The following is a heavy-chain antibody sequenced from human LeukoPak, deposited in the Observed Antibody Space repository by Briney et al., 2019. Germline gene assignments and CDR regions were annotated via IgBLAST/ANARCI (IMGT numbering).Heavy chain of an antibody. CDR2: ISSTGRST. V-gene: IGHV3-64*02. Sequence: PGGSLRLSCAASGFTFNSYAMHWVRQAPGKGLEYVSAISSTGRSTYYADSVEGTFTISRDNSKNTLYLHMGSLRTEDMAVYYCARGKGIYCRGERSALDYWGQGTLVTVSS. CDR1: GFTFNSYA. CDR3: ARGKGIYCRGERSALDY. D-gene: IGHD2-21*01. J-gene: IGHJ4*02.